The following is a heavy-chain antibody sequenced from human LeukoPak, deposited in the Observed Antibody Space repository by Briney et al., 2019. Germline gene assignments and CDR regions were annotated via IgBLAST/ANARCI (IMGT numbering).Heavy chain of an antibody. CDR1: GGSISSSSYH. D-gene: IGHD5-18*01. CDR3: ARHNSGYSYGQPPDY. V-gene: IGHV4-39*01. CDR2: IYYSGST. Sequence: PSETLSLTCTVSGGSISSSSYHWGWIRQPPGKGLEWIGSIYYSGSTYYNPSLKSRVTISVDTSKNQFSLKLSSVTAADTAVYYCARHNSGYSYGQPPDYWGQGTLVTVSS. J-gene: IGHJ4*02.